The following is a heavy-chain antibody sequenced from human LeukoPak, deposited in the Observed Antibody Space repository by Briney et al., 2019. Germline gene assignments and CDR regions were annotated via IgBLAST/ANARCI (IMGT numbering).Heavy chain of an antibody. Sequence: GGSLRLSCTASGFSVSTYPMAWVRQAPGKGLQWVSTITASGTDTFYADSVKGRFTISRDNSKNTLSLQMNSLRAEDTALYYCAKDIVATSLLYYFDYWGQGTLVTVSS. CDR2: ITASGTDT. D-gene: IGHD5-12*01. V-gene: IGHV3-23*01. CDR3: AKDIVATSLLYYFDY. J-gene: IGHJ4*02. CDR1: GFSVSTYP.